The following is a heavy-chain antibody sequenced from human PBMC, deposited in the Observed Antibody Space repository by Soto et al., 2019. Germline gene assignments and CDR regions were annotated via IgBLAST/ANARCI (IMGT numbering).Heavy chain of an antibody. CDR1: GFTFSSYA. Sequence: LSLPCAASGFTFSSYAMSWVRQAPGKGLEWVSAISGSGGSTYYADSVKGRFTISRDNSKNTLYLQMNSLRAEDTAVYYCANYDDYGGNYFSDYWGQGTLVTVSS. D-gene: IGHD4-17*01. CDR3: ANYDDYGGNYFSDY. CDR2: ISGSGGST. J-gene: IGHJ4*02. V-gene: IGHV3-23*01.